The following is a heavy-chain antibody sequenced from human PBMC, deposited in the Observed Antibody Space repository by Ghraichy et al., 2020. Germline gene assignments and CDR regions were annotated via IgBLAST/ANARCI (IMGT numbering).Heavy chain of an antibody. CDR2: IYYSGST. D-gene: IGHD3-3*01. Sequence: SETLSLTCTVSGGSISSGGYYWSWIRQHPGKGLEWIGYIYYSGSTYYNPSLKSRVTISVDTSKNQFSLKLSSVTAADTAVYYCAREPSEVRFLEWLSPVSIGMDVWGQGTTVTVSS. CDR3: AREPSEVRFLEWLSPVSIGMDV. J-gene: IGHJ6*02. V-gene: IGHV4-31*03. CDR1: GGSISSGGYY.